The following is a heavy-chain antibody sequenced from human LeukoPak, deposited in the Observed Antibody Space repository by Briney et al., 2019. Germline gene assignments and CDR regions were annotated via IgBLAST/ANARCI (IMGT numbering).Heavy chain of an antibody. CDR3: ARVAVAGTGEYYYYYGMDV. CDR2: MSPNSGNT. V-gene: IGHV1-8*01. D-gene: IGHD6-19*01. Sequence: GASVKVSCKASGYTFTSYDINWVRQATGQGLEWMGWMSPNSGNTGYAQKFQGRVTMTRNTSISTAYMELSSLRSEDTAVYYCARVAVAGTGEYYYYYGMDVWGQGTTVTVSS. CDR1: GYTFTSYD. J-gene: IGHJ6*02.